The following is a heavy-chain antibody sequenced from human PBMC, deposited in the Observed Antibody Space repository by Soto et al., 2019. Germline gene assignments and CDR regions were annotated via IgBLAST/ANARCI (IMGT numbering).Heavy chain of an antibody. V-gene: IGHV4-61*01. CDR1: GGSVSSGSYY. D-gene: IGHD3-3*01. J-gene: IGHJ6*02. Sequence: SETLSLTCTVSGGSVSSGSYYWSWIRQPPGKGLEWIGYIYYSGSTNYNPSLKSRVTISVDTSKNQFSLKLSSVTAADTAVYYCARDVNYDFWTGYGGYYYYYYGMDVWGQGTTVTVSS. CDR2: IYYSGST. CDR3: ARDVNYDFWTGYGGYYYYYYGMDV.